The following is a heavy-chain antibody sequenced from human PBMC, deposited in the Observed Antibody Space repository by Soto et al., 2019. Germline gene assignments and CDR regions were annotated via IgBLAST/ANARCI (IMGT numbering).Heavy chain of an antibody. CDR1: GFTFSNAW. CDR3: ASGEVVPHAFDI. Sequence: GGSLRLSCAASGFTFSNAWMSWVRQAPGKGLEWVGRINSNTDGGTTDYAAPVKVRFTISRDGSKATLYLQMNSQKPEATVVYVCASGEVVPHAFDIWGQGTMVTVSS. J-gene: IGHJ3*02. D-gene: IGHD2-2*01. V-gene: IGHV3-15*01. CDR2: INSNTDGGTT.